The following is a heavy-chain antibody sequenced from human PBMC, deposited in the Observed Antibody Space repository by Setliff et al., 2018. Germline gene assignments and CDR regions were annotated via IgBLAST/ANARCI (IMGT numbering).Heavy chain of an antibody. D-gene: IGHD3-9*01. CDR1: GFTFTSYA. J-gene: IGHJ6*02. V-gene: IGHV3-23*01. Sequence: PGGSLRLSCAASGFTFTSYAMRWVRQAPGKGLEWVSSISGSGGSTYYADSVKGRFTISRDNSKNTLYLQMNSLRAEDTAVYYCAKHGAYNDFLTGYNFYYDMDVWGQGTTVTVSS. CDR3: AKHGAYNDFLTGYNFYYDMDV. CDR2: ISGSGGST.